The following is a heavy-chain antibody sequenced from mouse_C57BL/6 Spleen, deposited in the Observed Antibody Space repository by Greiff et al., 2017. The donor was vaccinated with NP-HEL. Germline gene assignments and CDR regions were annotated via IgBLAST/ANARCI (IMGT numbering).Heavy chain of an antibody. CDR2: IYPGNSDT. V-gene: IGHV1-5*01. J-gene: IGHJ2*01. CDR1: GYTFTSYW. Sequence: VQLQQSGTVLARPGASVKMSCKTSGYTFTSYWMHWVKQRPGQGLEWIGAIYPGNSDTSYNQKFKGKAKLTAVTSASTAYMELSSLTNEDSAVYYCTREEDYDGDYFDYWGQGTTLTVSS. D-gene: IGHD2-4*01. CDR3: TREEDYDGDYFDY.